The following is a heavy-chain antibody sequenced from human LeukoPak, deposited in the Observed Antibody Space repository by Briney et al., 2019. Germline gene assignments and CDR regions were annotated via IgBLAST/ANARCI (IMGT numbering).Heavy chain of an antibody. CDR3: ARAGSQYYYDSSGYYY. D-gene: IGHD3-22*01. V-gene: IGHV4-30-4*08. J-gene: IGHJ4*02. CDR1: GGSISSGDYY. CDR2: IYYSGST. Sequence: QSSETLSLTCTVSGGSISSGDYYWSWIRQPPGKGLEWIGYIYYSGSTYYNPSLKSRVTISVDTSKNQFSLKLSSVTAADTAVYYCARAGSQYYYDSSGYYYWGQGTLVTVSS.